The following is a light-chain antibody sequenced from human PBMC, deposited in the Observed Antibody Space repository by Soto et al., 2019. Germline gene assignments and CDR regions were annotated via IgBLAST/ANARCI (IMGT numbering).Light chain of an antibody. CDR2: EVS. V-gene: IGLV2-14*01. Sequence: QSALTQPASVSGSPGQSITISCSGSSSDIGGYNYVSWYQHHPGKVPKVMIYEVSNRPSGVSNRFSGSKSGNTASLTISGLQPEDEADYYCSSYTSGSTLVFGGGTKVTVL. J-gene: IGLJ3*02. CDR1: SSDIGGYNY. CDR3: SSYTSGSTLV.